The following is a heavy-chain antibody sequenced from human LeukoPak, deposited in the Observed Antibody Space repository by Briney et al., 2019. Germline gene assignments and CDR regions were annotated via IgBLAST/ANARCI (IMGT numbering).Heavy chain of an antibody. CDR3: AIRSVSPRGFDY. D-gene: IGHD1-14*01. V-gene: IGHV4-4*02. J-gene: IGHJ4*02. CDR2: IYHSGST. Sequence: SETLSLTCAVSGGSISSSNWWSWVRQPPGKGLEWIGEIYHSGSTNYNPSLKSRVTISVDKSKNQFSLKLGSVTAADTAVYYCAIRSVSPRGFDYWGQGTLVTVSS. CDR1: GGSISSSNW.